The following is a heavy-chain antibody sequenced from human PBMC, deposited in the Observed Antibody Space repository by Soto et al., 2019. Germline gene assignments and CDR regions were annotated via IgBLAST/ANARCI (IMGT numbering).Heavy chain of an antibody. CDR1: GYTFTSYA. Sequence: ASVKVSCKASGYTFTSYAMHWVRQAPGQRLEWMGWINAGNGNTKYSQKFQGRVTITRDTSASTAYMELSSLRSEDTAVYYCARARPTYYYGPNWFDHWGQGTLSPSTQ. V-gene: IGHV1-3*01. CDR3: ARARPTYYYGPNWFDH. D-gene: IGHD3-10*01. J-gene: IGHJ5*02. CDR2: INAGNGNT.